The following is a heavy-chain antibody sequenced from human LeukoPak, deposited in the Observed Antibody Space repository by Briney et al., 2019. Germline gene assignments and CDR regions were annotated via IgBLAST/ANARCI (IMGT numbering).Heavy chain of an antibody. V-gene: IGHV3-11*04. CDR3: ARYGTEMATTRIDY. D-gene: IGHD5-24*01. CDR2: ISSSGSTI. J-gene: IGHJ4*02. Sequence: GGSLRLSFTASGFGFSDYYIRWIRQAPGKGLEWVSYISSSGSTIYYADSVKGRFTISRDNAKNSLYLQMNSLRTEDTAVYYCARYGTEMATTRIDYWGQGTLVTVSS. CDR1: GFGFSDYY.